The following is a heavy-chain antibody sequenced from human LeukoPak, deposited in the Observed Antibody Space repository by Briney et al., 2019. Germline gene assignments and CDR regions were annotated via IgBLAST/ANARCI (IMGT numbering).Heavy chain of an antibody. CDR3: ARSRKNDCTSTSCYTDY. Sequence: PSETLSLTCTVSGGSISSSNYYWGWIRQPPGKGLEWIGSIYYSGSTYYNPSLKSRVTISVDTSKNQFSLKLNSLTAADTAVYYCARSRKNDCTSTSCYTDYWGQGTLVTVSP. J-gene: IGHJ4*02. V-gene: IGHV4-39*01. CDR1: GGSISSSNYY. CDR2: IYYSGST. D-gene: IGHD2-2*02.